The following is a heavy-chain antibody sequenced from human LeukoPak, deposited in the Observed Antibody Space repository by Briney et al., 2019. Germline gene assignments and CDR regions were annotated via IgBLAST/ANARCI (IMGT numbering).Heavy chain of an antibody. V-gene: IGHV4-59*11. J-gene: IGHJ4*02. CDR2: INYSGST. CDR1: GGSITSHY. CDR3: ARMNYIFDY. D-gene: IGHD1-7*01. Sequence: SETLSLTCTVSGGSITSHYWSWIRQPPGKGLEWIGYINYSGSTNYNPSLKSRVTMSADTSKNQFSLKLSSVTAADTAGYYCARMNYIFDYWGQGTLVTVSS.